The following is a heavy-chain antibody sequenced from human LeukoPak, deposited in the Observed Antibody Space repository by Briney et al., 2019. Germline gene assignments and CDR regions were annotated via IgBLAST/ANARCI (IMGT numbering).Heavy chain of an antibody. CDR2: IGGSGSGP. CDR3: SRINYGGNSGYHFDS. D-gene: IGHD4-23*01. V-gene: IGHV3-23*01. J-gene: IGHJ4*02. Sequence: GGSLRLSCVASGFKFDYFAMSWVRQAPGKRLEWVSTIGGSGSGPSYADSVRGPFTISRDNSNNMVYLQMDSLGAEDTAVYYCSRINYGGNSGYHFDSWGQGTLVTVSP. CDR1: GFKFDYFA.